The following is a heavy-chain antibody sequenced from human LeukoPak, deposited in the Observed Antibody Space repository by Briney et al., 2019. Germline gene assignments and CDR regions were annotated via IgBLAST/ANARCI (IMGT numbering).Heavy chain of an antibody. J-gene: IGHJ4*02. CDR3: ARPARRYYGSGSYRLGYYFDY. CDR1: GGSFSGYY. CDR2: INHSGST. Sequence: SETLSLTCAVYGGSFSGYYWSWIRQPPGKGLEWIGEINHSGSTNYNPSLKSRVTISVDTSKNQFSLKLSSVTAADTAVYYCARPARRYYGSGSYRLGYYFDYWGQGTLVTVSS. D-gene: IGHD3-10*01. V-gene: IGHV4-34*01.